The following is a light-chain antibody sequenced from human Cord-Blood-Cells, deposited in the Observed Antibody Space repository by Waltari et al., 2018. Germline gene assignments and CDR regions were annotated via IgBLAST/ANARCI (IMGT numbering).Light chain of an antibody. CDR2: AAS. CDR3: KQRYSTPWT. CDR1: QSISSY. J-gene: IGKJ1*01. V-gene: IGKV1-39*01. Sequence: DIQMTQSPSSLSASVGDRVTITCRASQSISSYLNWYQQKPGKAPKLLIYAASSLQSGVPSRFGGSGSGTDFTLTISSLQPEDFATYYCKQRYSTPWTFGQGTKVEIK.